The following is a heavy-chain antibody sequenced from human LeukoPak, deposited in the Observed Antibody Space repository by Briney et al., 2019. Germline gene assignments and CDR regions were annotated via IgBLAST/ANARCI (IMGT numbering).Heavy chain of an antibody. CDR3: ARDQSRNIRVDFDY. CDR1: GYTFGKYA. J-gene: IGHJ4*02. D-gene: IGHD2/OR15-2a*01. V-gene: IGHV1-3*01. Sequence: ASVKVSCKTTGYTFGKYAMHWVRQAPGQRVEWMGRIYGGNGDTRFAQKLQDIVSITRDTFATTVYMEVTSLRSEDTAVYYCARDQSRNIRVDFDYWGQGTLVTVSS. CDR2: IYGGNGDT.